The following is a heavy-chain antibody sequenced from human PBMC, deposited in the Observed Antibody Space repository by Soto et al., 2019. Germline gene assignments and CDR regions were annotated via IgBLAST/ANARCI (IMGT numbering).Heavy chain of an antibody. Sequence: PWETLSLTCTVSGGSISSSSYYWGWIRQPPGKGLEWIGSIYYSGSTYYNPSLKSRVTISVDTSKNQFSLKLSSVTAADTAVYYCARHTPAISISDHWGQGTLVTVS. J-gene: IGHJ4*02. CDR2: IYYSGST. CDR1: GGSISSSSYY. V-gene: IGHV4-39*01. D-gene: IGHD2-15*01. CDR3: ARHTPAISISDH.